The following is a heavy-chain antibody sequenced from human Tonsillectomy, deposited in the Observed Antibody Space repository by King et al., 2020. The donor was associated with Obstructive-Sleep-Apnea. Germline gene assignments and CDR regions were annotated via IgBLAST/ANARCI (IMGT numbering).Heavy chain of an antibody. Sequence: QVQLVESGGGVVQPGRSLRLSCAASGFTFSSYGMHWVRQAPGKGLEWVAVIWYDGSNKYYADSVKGRFTISRDNSKNTLYLQMNSLRAEDTAVYYCAGDKEGDYGGDWFDPWGQGTLVTVSS. CDR2: IWYDGSNK. V-gene: IGHV3-33*01. J-gene: IGHJ5*02. CDR1: GFTFSSYG. CDR3: AGDKEGDYGGDWFDP. D-gene: IGHD4-17*01.